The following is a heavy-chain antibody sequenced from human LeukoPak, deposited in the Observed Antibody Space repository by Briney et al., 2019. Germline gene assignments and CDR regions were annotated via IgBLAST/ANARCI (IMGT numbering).Heavy chain of an antibody. CDR3: ARHEILGYSTVFDY. D-gene: IGHD1-26*01. V-gene: IGHV4-59*08. Sequence: KSSETLSLTCTVSGGSISSYYWSWIRQPPGKGLEWIGYIYHSGSTNYNPSIKSRLIMSVDTSKNQFSLKLSSVTAADTAVYYCARHEILGYSTVFDYWGQGTLVTVSS. CDR1: GGSISSYY. CDR2: IYHSGST. J-gene: IGHJ4*02.